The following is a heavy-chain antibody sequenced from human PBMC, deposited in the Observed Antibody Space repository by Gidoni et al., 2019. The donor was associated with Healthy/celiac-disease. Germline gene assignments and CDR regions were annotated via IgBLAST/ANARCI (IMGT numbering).Heavy chain of an antibody. CDR2: IYYSVST. J-gene: IGHJ5*02. CDR3: ARGPRWGDYGDHGWFDP. Sequence: QLQLQESGPGLVKPSETLSLTCTVSGGSISSSSYYWGWIRQPPGKGLEWIGSIYYSVSTYSNPSLKSRVTISVDTSKNQFSLKLSSVTAADTAVYYCARGPRWGDYGDHGWFDPWGQGTLVTVSS. CDR1: GGSISSSSYY. D-gene: IGHD4-17*01. V-gene: IGHV4-39*01.